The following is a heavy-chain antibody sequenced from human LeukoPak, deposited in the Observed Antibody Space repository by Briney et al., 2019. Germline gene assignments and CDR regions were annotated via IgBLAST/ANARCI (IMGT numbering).Heavy chain of an antibody. J-gene: IGHJ4*02. D-gene: IGHD6-13*01. V-gene: IGHV4-59*12. CDR1: GVSISIYY. Sequence: SETLSLTCTVSGVSISIYYWSWIRQPPGKGLEWIGYIYNSGSTSYNPSLKSRATISADTSKNQFSLKLSSVTAADTAVYYCARLDSSSWYGGGALDYWGQGTLVTVSS. CDR3: ARLDSSSWYGGGALDY. CDR2: IYNSGST.